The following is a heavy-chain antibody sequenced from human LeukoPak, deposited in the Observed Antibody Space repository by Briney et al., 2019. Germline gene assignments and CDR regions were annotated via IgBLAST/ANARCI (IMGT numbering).Heavy chain of an antibody. CDR2: FYYGGNT. V-gene: IGHV4-61*01. CDR1: GGSVNSQNYY. D-gene: IGHD1-26*01. J-gene: IGHJ4*02. CDR3: ARGSGSYGF. Sequence: PSETLSLTCTVSGGSVNSQNYYWNWIRQPPGKGLEWIGYFYYGGNTNYNPSLKSRVTISVDTSKNQFPLKLNSVTAADTAVYYCARGSGSYGFWGQGTLVTVSS.